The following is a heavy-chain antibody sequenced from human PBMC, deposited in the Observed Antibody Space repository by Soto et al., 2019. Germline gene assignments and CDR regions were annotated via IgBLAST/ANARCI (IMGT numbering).Heavy chain of an antibody. D-gene: IGHD1-1*01. CDR2: ISGSGGST. J-gene: IGHJ6*03. CDR1: GFTFSSYA. V-gene: IGHV3-23*01. CDR3: AKGRDDGNYYYYYMDV. Sequence: GGSLRLSCAASGFTFSSYAMSRVRQAPGKGLEWVSAISGSGGSTYYADSVKGRFTISRDNSKNTLYLQMNSLRAEDTAVYYCAKGRDDGNYYYYYMDVWGKGTTVTVSS.